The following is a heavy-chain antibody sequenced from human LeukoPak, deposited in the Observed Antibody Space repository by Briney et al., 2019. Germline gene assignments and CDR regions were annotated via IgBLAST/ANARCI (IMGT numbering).Heavy chain of an antibody. CDR2: INPSGGST. Sequence: GASVKVSCKASGYTFTSYYMHWVRQAPGQGLEWMGIINPSGGSTSYAQKFQGRVTMTRDTPMSTVYMELSSLRSEDTAVYYCARENQLGYCSGGSCYSLAALDYWGQGTLVTVSS. V-gene: IGHV1-46*01. CDR3: ARENQLGYCSGGSCYSLAALDY. J-gene: IGHJ4*02. CDR1: GYTFTSYY. D-gene: IGHD2-15*01.